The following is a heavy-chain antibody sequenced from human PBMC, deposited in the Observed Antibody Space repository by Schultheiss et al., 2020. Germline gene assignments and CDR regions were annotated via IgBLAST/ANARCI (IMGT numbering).Heavy chain of an antibody. CDR2: IKSKTDGGTT. CDR1: GFTFSSYG. J-gene: IGHJ4*02. Sequence: GGSLRLSCAASGFTFSSYGMHWVRQAPGKGLEWVGRIKSKTDGGTTDYAAPVKGRFTISRDDSKNMLYLQMNSLKTEDTAVYYCTVAAAGTSIGYWGQGTLVTVSS. V-gene: IGHV3-15*07. D-gene: IGHD6-13*01. CDR3: TVAAAGTSIGY.